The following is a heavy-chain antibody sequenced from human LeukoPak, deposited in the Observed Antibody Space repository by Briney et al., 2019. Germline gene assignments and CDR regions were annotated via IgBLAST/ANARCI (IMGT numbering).Heavy chain of an antibody. V-gene: IGHV1-18*01. D-gene: IGHD2/OR15-2a*01. CDR1: GYTFTSYG. CDR2: ISAYNGNT. J-gene: IGHJ6*02. Sequence: ASVKVSCKASGYTFTSYGISWVRQAPGQGPEWMGWISAYNGNTNYAQKLQGRVTMTTDTSTSTAYMELRSLRSDDTAVYYCARVEVLSYYYYGMDVWGQGTTVTVSS. CDR3: ARVEVLSYYYYGMDV.